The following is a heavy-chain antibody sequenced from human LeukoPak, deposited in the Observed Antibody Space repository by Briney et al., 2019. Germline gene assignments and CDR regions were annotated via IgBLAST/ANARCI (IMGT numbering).Heavy chain of an antibody. Sequence: GGSLRLSCAASGFTFNRYWMHWVRQTPGEGPVWVAHILNDGGSTSYADSVKGRFTISRDNAKNTLSLQMNSLRAEDTAVYYCVRHNYGYDYWGQGTPVTVSS. CDR3: VRHNYGYDY. CDR2: ILNDGGST. CDR1: GFTFNRYW. V-gene: IGHV3-74*01. D-gene: IGHD5-18*01. J-gene: IGHJ4*02.